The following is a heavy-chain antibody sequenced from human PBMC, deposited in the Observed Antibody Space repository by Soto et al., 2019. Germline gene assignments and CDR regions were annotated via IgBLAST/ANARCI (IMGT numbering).Heavy chain of an antibody. V-gene: IGHV4-34*01. Sequence: SETLSLTCAVYGGSFSGYYWSWIRQPPGKGLEWIGEINHSGSTNYNPSLKSRVTISVDTSKNQFSLKLSSVTAADTAVYYCARGATPPKNPRSGYYIDGYYYYYMDVWGKGTTVTVSS. CDR3: ARGATPPKNPRSGYYIDGYYYYYMDV. CDR2: INHSGST. D-gene: IGHD3-3*01. J-gene: IGHJ6*03. CDR1: GGSFSGYY.